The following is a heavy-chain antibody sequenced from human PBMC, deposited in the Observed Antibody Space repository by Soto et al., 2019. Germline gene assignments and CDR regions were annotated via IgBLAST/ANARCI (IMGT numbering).Heavy chain of an antibody. CDR2: ISGSGGST. D-gene: IGHD4-17*01. Sequence: EVQLLESGGDLVQPGGSLRLSCAASGFTFSSYAMSWVRQAPGKGLEWVSAISGSGGSTYYADSVKGRFTISRDNSKNTLFLQMNSLRAEDTAVYYCAKYPDYGDDHWYFDLWGRGTLVTVSS. V-gene: IGHV3-23*01. J-gene: IGHJ2*01. CDR3: AKYPDYGDDHWYFDL. CDR1: GFTFSSYA.